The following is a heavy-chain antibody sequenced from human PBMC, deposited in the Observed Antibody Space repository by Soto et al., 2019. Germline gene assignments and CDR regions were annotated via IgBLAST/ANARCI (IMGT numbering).Heavy chain of an antibody. CDR2: IYYSGST. CDR1: GGSISSGDYY. J-gene: IGHJ4*02. CDR3: ARWEQQLDHFDY. Sequence: SETLSLTCTVSGGSISSGDYYWSWIRQPPGKGLEWIGYIYYSGSTYYNPSLKSRVTISVDTSKNQFSLKLSSVTAADTAVYYCARWEQQLDHFDYWGQGTLVTGSS. V-gene: IGHV4-30-4*01. D-gene: IGHD6-13*01.